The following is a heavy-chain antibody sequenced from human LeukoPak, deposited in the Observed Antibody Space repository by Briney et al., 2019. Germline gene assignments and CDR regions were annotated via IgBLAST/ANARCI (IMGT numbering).Heavy chain of an antibody. V-gene: IGHV3-74*01. J-gene: IGHJ4*02. CDR1: GFTSSSYW. CDR3: ARDRGYYYGSGGNC. CDR2: INSDGSST. Sequence: GGSLRLSCAVSGFTSSSYWMHWVRQAPGKGLVWVSRINSDGSSTRYADSVKGRFTISRDNAKNTLYLQMNSLRAEDTAVYYCARDRGYYYGSGGNCWGQGTLVTVSS. D-gene: IGHD3-10*01.